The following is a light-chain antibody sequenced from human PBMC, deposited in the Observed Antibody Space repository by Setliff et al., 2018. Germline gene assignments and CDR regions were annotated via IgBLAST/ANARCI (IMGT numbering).Light chain of an antibody. CDR3: SSYTSSHTYV. CDR1: ASDVGDYNY. V-gene: IGLV2-14*01. CDR2: EVV. Sequence: ALTQPASVSGSPGQSITISCTGSASDVGDYNYVSWHQQHPGEAPKLLIYEVVNRPSGISNRFSGSKSGNTASLTISGLLAEDEADYFCSSYTSSHTYVFSSGTKVTVL. J-gene: IGLJ1*01.